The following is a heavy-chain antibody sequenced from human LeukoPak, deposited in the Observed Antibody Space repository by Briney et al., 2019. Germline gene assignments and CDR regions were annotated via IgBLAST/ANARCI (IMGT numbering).Heavy chain of an antibody. V-gene: IGHV4-4*07. CDR3: ARGSRVDLWSGYYSSLYYFDY. Sequence: SETLSLTCTVSGGSISSYYWSWIRQPAGKGLEWIGRIYTSGSTNYNPSLKSRVTMSVDTSKNQSSLRLSSVTAADTAVYYCARGSRVDLWSGYYSSLYYFDYWGQGTLVTVSS. J-gene: IGHJ4*02. D-gene: IGHD3-3*01. CDR2: IYTSGST. CDR1: GGSISSYY.